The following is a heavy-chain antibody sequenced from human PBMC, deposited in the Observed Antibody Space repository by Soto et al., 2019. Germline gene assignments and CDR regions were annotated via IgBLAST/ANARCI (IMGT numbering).Heavy chain of an antibody. Sequence: ASVKVSCKASGYTFTSYYMHWVRQAPGQGLEWMGIINPSGGSTSYAQKFQGRVTMTRDTSTSTVYMELSSLRSEDTAVYYCARPYRDSYCSSTSCYIPYYYGMDVWGQGTTVTVSS. CDR3: ARPYRDSYCSSTSCYIPYYYGMDV. CDR2: INPSGGST. CDR1: GYTFTSYY. V-gene: IGHV1-46*01. D-gene: IGHD2-2*02. J-gene: IGHJ6*02.